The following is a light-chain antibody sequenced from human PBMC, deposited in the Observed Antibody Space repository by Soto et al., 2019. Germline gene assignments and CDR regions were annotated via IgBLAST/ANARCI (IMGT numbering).Light chain of an antibody. J-gene: IGKJ1*01. CDR2: AAS. V-gene: IGKV1-39*01. Sequence: DVQMTQSPSSLSASVGDSLTLTCRASQTVTSYLNWYQQKPGKAPKLLIYAASTLQSGVPSRFSGSGSGTEFTLTIISLQPEDFATYYCQKSYRFPKTFGRGTKA. CDR3: QKSYRFPKT. CDR1: QTVTSY.